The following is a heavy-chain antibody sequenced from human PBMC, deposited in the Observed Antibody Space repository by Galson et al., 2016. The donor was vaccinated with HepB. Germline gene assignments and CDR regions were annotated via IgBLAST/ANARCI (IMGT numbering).Heavy chain of an antibody. J-gene: IGHJ4*02. CDR3: AKARGVGSGYYLDY. D-gene: IGHD3-22*01. Sequence: SLRLSCAASGFTFSTYGMHWVRQAPGKGLEWVAVIWYDGSHKYYVDSVKGRFTISRDNSKNTLYLQMNTLRAEDTAVYYCAKARGVGSGYYLDYWGQGTLVTVSS. CDR1: GFTFSTYG. V-gene: IGHV3-33*06. CDR2: IWYDGSHK.